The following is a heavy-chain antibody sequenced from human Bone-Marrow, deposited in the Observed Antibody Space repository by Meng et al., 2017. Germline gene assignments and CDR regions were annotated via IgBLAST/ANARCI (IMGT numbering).Heavy chain of an antibody. Sequence: QVQLQESGPGLVEPSGTLSLTCTVSGASITISHWFTWVRQPPGKGLEWIGETYHSGTTTYSPSLKSRVTISIDKSRNHLSLKLTSVTAADTAIYYCATQESRDGHSPYWGQGTLVTVSS. D-gene: IGHD5-24*01. J-gene: IGHJ4*02. CDR2: TYHSGTT. CDR1: GASITISHW. V-gene: IGHV4-4*02. CDR3: ATQESRDGHSPY.